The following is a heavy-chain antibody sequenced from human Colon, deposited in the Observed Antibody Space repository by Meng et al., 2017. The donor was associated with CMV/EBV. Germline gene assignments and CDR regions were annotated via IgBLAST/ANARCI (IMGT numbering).Heavy chain of an antibody. J-gene: IGHJ6*02. CDR3: ARIRLHLVTTSERDV. CDR2: ITNSGVRT. Sequence: GESLKISCTASGFTFRTYAMSWVRQAPGKGLEWVSGITNSGVRTYYADSVKGRFTVSRDNSRNTLHLQMTSLTAEDTAVYYCARIRLHLVTTSERDVWGQGTSVTVSS. D-gene: IGHD1-14*01. V-gene: IGHV3-23*01. CDR1: GFTFRTYA.